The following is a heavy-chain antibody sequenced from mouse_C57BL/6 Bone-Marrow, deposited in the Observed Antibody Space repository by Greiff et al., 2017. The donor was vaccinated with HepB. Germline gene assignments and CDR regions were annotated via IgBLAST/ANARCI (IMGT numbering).Heavy chain of an antibody. V-gene: IGHV1-69*01. CDR1: GYTFTSYW. CDR2: IDPSDSYT. Sequence: QVQLKQPGAELVMPGASVKLSCKASGYTFTSYWMHWVKQRPGQGLEWIGEIDPSDSYTNYNQKFKGKSTLTVDKSSSTAYMQLSSLTSEDSAVYYCARDSALYFDYWGQGTTLTVSS. CDR3: ARDSALYFDY. D-gene: IGHD6-1*01. J-gene: IGHJ2*01.